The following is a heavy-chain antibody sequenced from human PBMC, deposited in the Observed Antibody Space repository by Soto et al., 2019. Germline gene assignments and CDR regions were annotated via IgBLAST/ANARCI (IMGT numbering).Heavy chain of an antibody. CDR3: AKDIVAVGGYETFDF. CDR1: GFTFSNFA. D-gene: IGHD5-12*01. V-gene: IGHV3-23*01. J-gene: IGHJ4*02. Sequence: EVHLSQSGGGLVQPGGSMRLSCAASGFTFSNFAMRWVRQAPGKGLEWVSDIGGSGGSTYYAESVKGRFTISRDNSKNTLFLQMNSLRVEDTAVYYCAKDIVAVGGYETFDFWGQGTMVTVSS. CDR2: IGGSGGST.